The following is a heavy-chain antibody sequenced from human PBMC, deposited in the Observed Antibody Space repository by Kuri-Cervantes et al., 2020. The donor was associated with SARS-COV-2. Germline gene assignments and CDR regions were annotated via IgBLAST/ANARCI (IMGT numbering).Heavy chain of an antibody. CDR1: GYSFTSYW. J-gene: IGHJ4*02. CDR3: ASNYYGSGK. D-gene: IGHD3-10*01. Sequence: GEYPMISCKGSGYSFTSYWVSWVRQMPGKGLEWMGRIDPSDSYTNYSPSFQGHVTISADKSIGTAYLQWSSLKASDTAMYHCASNYYGSGKWGQGTLVTVSS. CDR2: IDPSDSYT. V-gene: IGHV5-10-1*01.